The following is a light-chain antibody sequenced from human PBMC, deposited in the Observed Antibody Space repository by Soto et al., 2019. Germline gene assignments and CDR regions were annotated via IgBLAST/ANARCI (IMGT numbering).Light chain of an antibody. V-gene: IGKV1-39*01. CDR1: QSISKY. CDR2: AAS. J-gene: IGKJ1*01. Sequence: DIQMTQSPSSLSASVGDRVTISCRASQSISKYLNWYQHKPGKAPNLLIYAASHLRSGVPTMFSGSGTGTSFTLNLSSLKHEAFANYYCQQSYSNPGTFGRGTKVELK. CDR3: QQSYSNPGT.